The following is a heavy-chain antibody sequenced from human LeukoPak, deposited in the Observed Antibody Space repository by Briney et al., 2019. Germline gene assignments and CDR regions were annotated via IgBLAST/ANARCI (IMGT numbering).Heavy chain of an antibody. J-gene: IGHJ4*02. CDR3: ATSRGSWPDYFDY. CDR2: ISTSGSAI. Sequence: GGSLRLSCAASGFTFSSYEMNWVRQAPGKGLDWVSYISTSGSAIYYADSVKGRFTISRDNAKNSLYLQMNSLRAEDTAVYYCATSRGSWPDYFDYWGQGTLVTVSS. V-gene: IGHV3-48*03. D-gene: IGHD6-13*01. CDR1: GFTFSSYE.